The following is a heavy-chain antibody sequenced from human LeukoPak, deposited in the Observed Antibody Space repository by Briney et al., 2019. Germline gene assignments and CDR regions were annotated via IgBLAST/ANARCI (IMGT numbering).Heavy chain of an antibody. D-gene: IGHD3/OR15-3a*01. CDR2: IYYSGST. J-gene: IGHJ4*02. CDR1: GGSISSYC. CDR3: ARRRDLFDY. V-gene: IGHV4-59*08. Sequence: TSETLSLTCTVSGGSISSYCWSWIRQPPGKGLEWIAYIYYSGSTNYNPTLKSRVTISVDTSKNQFSLKLSSVTAADTAVYYCARRRDLFDYWGQGTLVTVSS.